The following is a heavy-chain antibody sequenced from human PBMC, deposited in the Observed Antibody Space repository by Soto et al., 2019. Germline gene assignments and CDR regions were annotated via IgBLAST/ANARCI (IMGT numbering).Heavy chain of an antibody. J-gene: IGHJ4*02. CDR1: GFTFRNYW. Sequence: GGSLRLSCAASGFTFRNYWMHWVRQAPGKGLVWVSCISDYARINYSDSVASRFTISRDDAQSELYLEMNSLRYEDAAVYYCARGGLEPFDYWGQGALVTVSS. D-gene: IGHD1-1*01. V-gene: IGHV3-74*01. CDR2: ISDYARI. CDR3: ARGGLEPFDY.